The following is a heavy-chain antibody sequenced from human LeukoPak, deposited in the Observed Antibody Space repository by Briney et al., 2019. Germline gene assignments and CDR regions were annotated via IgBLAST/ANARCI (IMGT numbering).Heavy chain of an antibody. D-gene: IGHD3-10*01. J-gene: IGHJ5*02. Sequence: SETLSLTCTVSGYSISSGYYWGWIRQPPGKGLEWIGSIYHSGSTYYNPSLKSRVTISVDTSKNQFSLKLSSVTAADTAVYYCARHENDGLLWFRGRQNWFDPWGQGTLVTVSS. CDR3: ARHENDGLLWFRGRQNWFDP. V-gene: IGHV4-38-2*02. CDR2: IYHSGST. CDR1: GYSISSGYY.